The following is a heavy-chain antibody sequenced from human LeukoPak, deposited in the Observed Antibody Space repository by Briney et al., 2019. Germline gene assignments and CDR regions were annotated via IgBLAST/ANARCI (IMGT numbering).Heavy chain of an antibody. Sequence: GGSLRLSCAASGFTFSSHGMHWVRQAPGRGLEWVAVISYDGSNKYYADSVKGRFTISRDNSKNTLYLQMNSLRAEDTAVYYCAKDSGGYTYVFDYWGQGTLVTVSS. CDR3: AKDSGGYTYVFDY. CDR1: GFTFSSHG. D-gene: IGHD5-18*01. J-gene: IGHJ4*02. CDR2: ISYDGSNK. V-gene: IGHV3-30*18.